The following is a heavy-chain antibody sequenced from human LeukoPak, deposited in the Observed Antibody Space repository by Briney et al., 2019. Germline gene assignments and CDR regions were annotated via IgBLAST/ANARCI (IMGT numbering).Heavy chain of an antibody. CDR2: IKQDGSEK. CDR3: AKDTLKVYYYDSSGCFDY. CDR1: GFTFSSYW. J-gene: IGHJ4*02. Sequence: GGSLRLSCAASGFTFSSYWMSWVRQAPGKGLEWVANIKQDGSEKYYVDSVKGRFTISRDNAKNSLYLQMNSLRAEDTAVYYCAKDTLKVYYYDSSGCFDYWGQGTLVTVSS. D-gene: IGHD3-22*01. V-gene: IGHV3-7*05.